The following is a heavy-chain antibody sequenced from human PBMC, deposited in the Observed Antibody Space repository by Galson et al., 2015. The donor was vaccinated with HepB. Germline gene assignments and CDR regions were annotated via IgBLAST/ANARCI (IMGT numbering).Heavy chain of an antibody. D-gene: IGHD6-19*01. J-gene: IGHJ4*02. CDR1: GYTLTELS. V-gene: IGHV1-24*01. Sequence: SVKVSCKVSGYTLTELSMHWVRQAPGKGLEWMGGFDPEDGETIYAQKFQGRVTMTEDTSTDTAYMELSSLRSEDTAVFYCAILGSSGYSSGWYCFDYWGQGTLFTVSS. CDR2: FDPEDGET. CDR3: AILGSSGYSSGWYCFDY.